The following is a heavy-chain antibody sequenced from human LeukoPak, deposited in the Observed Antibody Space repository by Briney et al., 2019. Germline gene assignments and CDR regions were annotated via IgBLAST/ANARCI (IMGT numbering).Heavy chain of an antibody. CDR1: GFTFSSYS. CDR3: ARGLAAADYYMDV. V-gene: IGHV3-21*01. CDR2: ISSSSSYI. D-gene: IGHD6-13*01. J-gene: IGHJ6*03. Sequence: PRGSLRLSCAASGFTFSSYSMNWVRQAPGKGLEWVSSISSSSSYIYYADSVKGRFTISRDNAKNSLYLQMNSLRAEDTAVYYCARGLAAADYYMDVWGKGTTVTVSS.